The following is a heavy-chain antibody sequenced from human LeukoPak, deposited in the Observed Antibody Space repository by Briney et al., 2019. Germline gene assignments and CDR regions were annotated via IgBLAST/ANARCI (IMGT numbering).Heavy chain of an antibody. Sequence: GGSLRLSCAASGFRFSRYWMSWVRQAPGKGLEWVANIKEDGSEKYYVDSVKGRFSISRDNAKNSLYLQMKSLRAEDTAVYYCARVRAYYYDSSGYSDYWGQGTLVTVSS. J-gene: IGHJ4*02. D-gene: IGHD3-22*01. CDR2: IKEDGSEK. CDR3: ARVRAYYYDSSGYSDY. V-gene: IGHV3-7*01. CDR1: GFRFSRYW.